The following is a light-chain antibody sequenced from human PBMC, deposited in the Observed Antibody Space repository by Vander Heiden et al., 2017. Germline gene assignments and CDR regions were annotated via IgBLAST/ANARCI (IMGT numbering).Light chain of an antibody. V-gene: IGLV1-44*01. J-gene: IGLJ1*01. Sequence: QSVLTQPPSPSATPGQRVTISCSGSSSNLGTNTVSWYQQRPGKATKLLIDSNNQRPSGVPDRFSGSKSGTSASLAISGLQSEDEADYYCAAGDDSLNGYVFGTGTKVTVL. CDR3: AAGDDSLNGYV. CDR2: SNN. CDR1: SSNLGTNT.